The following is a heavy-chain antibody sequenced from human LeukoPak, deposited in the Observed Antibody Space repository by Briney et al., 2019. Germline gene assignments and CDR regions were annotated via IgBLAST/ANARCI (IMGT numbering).Heavy chain of an antibody. Sequence: SQTLSLTCTVSGDSISSGDYYWSWIRQPAGKGLEWIGYIYYGGSTNYNPSLKSRVTISVDTSKNQFSLKLSSVTAADTAVYYCAGARGYYDSSGYYSDDAFDIWGQGTMVTVSS. V-gene: IGHV4-61*10. J-gene: IGHJ3*02. CDR3: AGARGYYDSSGYYSDDAFDI. CDR2: IYYGGST. D-gene: IGHD3-22*01. CDR1: GDSISSGDYY.